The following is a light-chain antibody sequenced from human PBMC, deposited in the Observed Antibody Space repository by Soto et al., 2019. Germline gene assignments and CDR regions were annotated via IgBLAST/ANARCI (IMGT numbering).Light chain of an antibody. V-gene: IGKV1-39*01. CDR3: QQSYSTP. J-gene: IGKJ3*01. CDR1: QSMSSY. Sequence: DIQMTQSPSSLSASVGDRVTITCRASQSMSSYLNWYQQKPGKAPKFLIYAASSLQSGVPSRFSGSGSGTDFTLTISSLQPEDFATYYCQQSYSTPFGPGTKVDIK. CDR2: AAS.